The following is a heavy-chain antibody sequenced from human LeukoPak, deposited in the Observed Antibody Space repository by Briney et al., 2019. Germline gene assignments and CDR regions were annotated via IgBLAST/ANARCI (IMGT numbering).Heavy chain of an antibody. V-gene: IGHV3-7*01. Sequence: GGSLRLSCAASGFTFSGYWMSWVRQAPGKGLEWVAKIKPDGTDKYYVDSVKGRFTISRDNAKNSLYLQMNSLRAEDTAVYYCARRGPYSWSFDYWGQGSLVTVSS. J-gene: IGHJ4*02. D-gene: IGHD4-11*01. CDR1: GFTFSGYW. CDR2: IKPDGTDK. CDR3: ARRGPYSWSFDY.